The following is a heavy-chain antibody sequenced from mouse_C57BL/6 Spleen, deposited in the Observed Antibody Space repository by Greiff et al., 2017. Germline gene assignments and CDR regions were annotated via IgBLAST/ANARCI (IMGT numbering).Heavy chain of an antibody. J-gene: IGHJ1*03. V-gene: IGHV3-6*01. CDR3: ARDGIYYGSSYGYFDG. Sequence: VQLKQSGPGLVKPSQSLSLTCSVTGYSITSGYYCNWIRQFPGNKLEWMGYISYDGSNNYNPSLKNRISITRDTSKNQFFLKLNSVTTEDTATYYCARDGIYYGSSYGYFDGWGTGTTVTVSS. D-gene: IGHD1-1*01. CDR1: GYSITSGYY. CDR2: ISYDGSN.